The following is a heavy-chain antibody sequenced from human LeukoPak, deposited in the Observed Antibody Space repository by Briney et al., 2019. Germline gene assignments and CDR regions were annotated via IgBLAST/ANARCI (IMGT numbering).Heavy chain of an antibody. V-gene: IGHV3-23*01. J-gene: IGHJ4*02. CDR2: ISGSGGST. D-gene: IGHD1-26*01. Sequence: GGSLRLSCAASGFTFSSYAMSWVRRAPGKGLEWVSAISGSGGSTYYADSVKGRFTISRDNSKNTLYLQMNSLRAEDTAVYYCAKDRGGSYPLLSPFDYWGQGTLVTVSS. CDR3: AKDRGGSYPLLSPFDY. CDR1: GFTFSSYA.